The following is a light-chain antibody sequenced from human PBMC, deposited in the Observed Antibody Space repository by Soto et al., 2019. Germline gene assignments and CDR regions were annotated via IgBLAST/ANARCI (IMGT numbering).Light chain of an antibody. CDR1: QTVINNQ. Sequence: EVVLTQSPGTLSLSPGERATLSCGAIQTVINNQLAWYQQTPGQAPRLLIYAASSRATGIPDRFSGSGSGTDFTLTITRLEPEDSAMYYCQQYGSSGGITFGHGTRLEI. V-gene: IGKV3-20*01. CDR2: AAS. CDR3: QQYGSSGGIT. J-gene: IGKJ5*01.